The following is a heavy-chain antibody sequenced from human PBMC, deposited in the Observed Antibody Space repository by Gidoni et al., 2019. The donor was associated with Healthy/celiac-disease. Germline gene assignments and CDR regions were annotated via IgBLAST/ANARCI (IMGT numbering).Heavy chain of an antibody. V-gene: IGHV3-9*01. CDR2: IRWNSGSI. CDR1: GFTFDDYA. Sequence: EVQLVESGGGLVQPGRSLRLSCAASGFTFDDYAMHWVRQAPGKGLEWFSGIRWNSGSIGYADSVKGRFTISRDNAKNSLYLQMNSLRAEDTALYYCAKDIGGAGDSFDYWGQGTLVTVSS. CDR3: AKDIGGAGDSFDY. J-gene: IGHJ4*02. D-gene: IGHD1-26*01.